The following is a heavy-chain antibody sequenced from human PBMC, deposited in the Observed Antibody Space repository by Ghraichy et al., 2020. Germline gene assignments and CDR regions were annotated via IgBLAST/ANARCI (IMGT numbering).Heavy chain of an antibody. CDR2: INHRGST. Sequence: SETLSLTCAVYGGSFSGYRWTWIRQPPGMGLEWIGEINHRGSTNYNSSLKNRVTISVDTSVNQFSLKLTSVTAADTAVYYCARDCGEESWTGYYTKGWFDSWGQGTLVTVSS. J-gene: IGHJ5*01. D-gene: IGHD3/OR15-3a*01. V-gene: IGHV4-34*01. CDR1: GGSFSGYR. CDR3: ARDCGEESWTGYYTKGWFDS.